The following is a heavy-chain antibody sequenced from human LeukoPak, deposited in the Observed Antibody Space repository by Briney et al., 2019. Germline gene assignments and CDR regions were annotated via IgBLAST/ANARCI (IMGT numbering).Heavy chain of an antibody. D-gene: IGHD6-19*01. CDR1: GFTFSSYS. J-gene: IGHJ6*03. CDR3: ARGMKYSTGWYYMDV. CDR2: ISSLSGTI. V-gene: IGHV3-48*01. Sequence: PGWALRLSCAASGFTFSSYSMNWVRQAPGEGLEGVSYISSLSGTIYYADSVKGRFTISRENAKNSLYLQMDSLRAEDTAVYYCARGMKYSTGWYYMDVWGKGTTVTISS.